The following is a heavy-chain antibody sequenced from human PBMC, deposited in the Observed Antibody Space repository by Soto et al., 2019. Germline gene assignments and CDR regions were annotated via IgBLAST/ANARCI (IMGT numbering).Heavy chain of an antibody. J-gene: IGHJ4*02. CDR1: GLNISSYS. CDR2: ISGSGGST. D-gene: IGHD3-3*01. Sequence: GVPMRLSSAVAGLNISSYSMSWVRQKTGKGLEWVSAISGSGGSTYYADSVKGRFTISRDNSKNTLYLQMSSLRAEDTAVYYCAKDFNYDFWSGYFDYWGQGTLVTVSS. V-gene: IGHV3-23*01. CDR3: AKDFNYDFWSGYFDY.